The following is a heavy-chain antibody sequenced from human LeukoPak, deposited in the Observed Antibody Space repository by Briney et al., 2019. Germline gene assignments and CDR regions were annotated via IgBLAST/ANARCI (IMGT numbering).Heavy chain of an antibody. V-gene: IGHV3-7*01. J-gene: IGHJ6*03. CDR2: IKHDGSEKQDGSEK. CDR3: ARSGRGVDSFYFYMDV. CDR1: GFTFSSYS. Sequence: GGSLRLSCAASGFTFSSYSMNWVRQAPGKGLEWVANIKHDGSEKQDGSEKNYVDSVKGRFAISRDNAKNSLYLQMNSLRAEDTAVYYCARSGRGVDSFYFYMDVWGKGTTVTVSS. D-gene: IGHD3-10*01.